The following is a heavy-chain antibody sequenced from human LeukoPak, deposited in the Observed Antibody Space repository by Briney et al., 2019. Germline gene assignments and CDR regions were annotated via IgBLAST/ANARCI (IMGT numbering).Heavy chain of an antibody. CDR3: AKPSRSWRGYSYPTVDFDY. CDR2: IWYDGSNK. J-gene: IGHJ4*02. D-gene: IGHD3-3*01. V-gene: IGHV3-33*06. Sequence: GGSLRLSXAASGFTFSSYGMHWVCQAPGKGLEWVAVIWYDGSNKYYADSVKGRFTISRDNSKNTLYLQMNSLRAEDTAVYYCAKPSRSWRGYSYPTVDFDYWGQGTLVTVSS. CDR1: GFTFSSYG.